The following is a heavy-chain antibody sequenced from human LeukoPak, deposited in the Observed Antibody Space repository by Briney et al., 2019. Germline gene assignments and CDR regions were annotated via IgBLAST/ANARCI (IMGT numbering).Heavy chain of an antibody. D-gene: IGHD1-26*01. CDR3: AKDRGGSSELGDAFDV. V-gene: IGHV3-48*04. CDR1: GFTFSSYS. J-gene: IGHJ3*01. Sequence: TGGSLRLSCAASGFTFSSYSMNWVRQAPGKGLEWISYYAASVKGRFTISRDNAKNSLYLQMNSLRVEDTALYYCAKDRGGSSELGDAFDVWGQGTMVRVSS.